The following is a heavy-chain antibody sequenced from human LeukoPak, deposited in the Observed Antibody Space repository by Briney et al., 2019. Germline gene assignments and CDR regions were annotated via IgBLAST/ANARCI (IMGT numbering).Heavy chain of an antibody. CDR2: IYYSGST. D-gene: IGHD3-22*01. Sequence: PSETLSLTCTVSGGSISSYYWSWIRQPPGKGLEWIGYIYYSGSTNYNPPLKSRVTISVDTSKNQFSLKLSSVTAADTAVYYCAREGTYYYDSSGQALDYWGQGTLVTVSS. J-gene: IGHJ4*02. CDR1: GGSISSYY. CDR3: AREGTYYYDSSGQALDY. V-gene: IGHV4-59*01.